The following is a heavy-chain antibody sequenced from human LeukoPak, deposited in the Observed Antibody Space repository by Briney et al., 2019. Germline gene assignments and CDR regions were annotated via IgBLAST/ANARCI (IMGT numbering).Heavy chain of an antibody. D-gene: IGHD2-8*01. Sequence: AAVKASCKASGYTFTSYDINWVRQAPGEGLEWMGWMNPNSGNTGYAQKFQGRVTMTRNTSISTAYLELSSLRSEDTAVYYCARGILYGRREDNYWGQGTLVTVSS. J-gene: IGHJ4*02. CDR3: ARGILYGRREDNY. CDR2: MNPNSGNT. V-gene: IGHV1-8*01. CDR1: GYTFTSYD.